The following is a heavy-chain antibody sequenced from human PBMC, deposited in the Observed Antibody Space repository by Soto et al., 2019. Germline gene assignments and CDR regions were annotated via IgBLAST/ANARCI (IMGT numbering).Heavy chain of an antibody. J-gene: IGHJ4*02. CDR1: GGSISSYY. D-gene: IGHD6-13*01. Sequence: SETLSLTCTVSGGSISSYYWSWIRQPPGKGLEWIGYIYYSGSTNYNPSLKSRVTISVDTSKNQFSLKLSSVTAADTAVYYCARSMAAGTIGFDYWGQGTLVTVSS. CDR3: ARSMAAGTIGFDY. V-gene: IGHV4-59*01. CDR2: IYYSGST.